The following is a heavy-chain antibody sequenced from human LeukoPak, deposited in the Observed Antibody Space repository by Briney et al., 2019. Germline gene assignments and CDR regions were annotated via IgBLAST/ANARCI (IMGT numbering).Heavy chain of an antibody. CDR3: APSRGLDMIFND. CDR2: MYSGGSK. CDR1: GLTVSSYY. D-gene: IGHD2-2*03. J-gene: IGHJ4*02. Sequence: GGSLRLSCAASGLTVSSYYMTWVRQAPRKGLEWVSVMYSGGSKYYADPVKGRFTISRDNSKNTLHVQMNSLRAEDTAVYYWAPSRGLDMIFNDWGQGTLVTVSS. V-gene: IGHV3-53*01.